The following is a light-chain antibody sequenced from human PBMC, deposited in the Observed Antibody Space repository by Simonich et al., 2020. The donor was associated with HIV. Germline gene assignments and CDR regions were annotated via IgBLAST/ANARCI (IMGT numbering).Light chain of an antibody. CDR3: LLYYGGAWV. CDR1: PGPVTSGYY. J-gene: IGLJ3*02. V-gene: IGLV7-43*01. Sequence: QTVVTQEPSLTVSPGGTVTLTCASRPGPVTSGYYPNWIQQKPGQAPRTLIYSTTNKYSWTPGRFSGSLLGGKAALTLSGVQPEDEAEYYCLLYYGGAWVFGGGTKLTVL. CDR2: STT.